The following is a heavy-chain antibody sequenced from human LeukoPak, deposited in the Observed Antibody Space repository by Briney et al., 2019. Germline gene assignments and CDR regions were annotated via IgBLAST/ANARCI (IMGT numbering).Heavy chain of an antibody. CDR1: GGSISSSGYY. V-gene: IGHV4-39*01. CDR2: IYYSGST. Sequence: PSETLSLTCTVSGGSISSSGYYWGWIRQPPGKGLEWIGSIYYSGSTYYNPSLKSRVTISVDTSKNQFSLKLSSVTAADTAVYYCATDYGGKSSWYYFDYWGQGTLVTVSS. J-gene: IGHJ4*02. D-gene: IGHD4-23*01. CDR3: ATDYGGKSSWYYFDY.